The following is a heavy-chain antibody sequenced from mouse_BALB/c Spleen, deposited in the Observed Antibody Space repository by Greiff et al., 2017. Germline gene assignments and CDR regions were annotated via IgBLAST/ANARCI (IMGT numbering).Heavy chain of an antibody. V-gene: IGHV5-17*02. D-gene: IGHD1-3*01. CDR2: ISSGSSTI. CDR1: GFTFSSFG. CDR3: ESSGLLKMDY. J-gene: IGHJ4*01. Sequence: DVKLVESGGGLVQPGGSRKLSCAASGFTFSSFGMHWVRQAPEKGLEWVAYISSGSSTIYYADTVKGRFTISRDNPKNTLFLQMTSLRSEDTAMYYCESSGLLKMDYWGQGTSVTVSS.